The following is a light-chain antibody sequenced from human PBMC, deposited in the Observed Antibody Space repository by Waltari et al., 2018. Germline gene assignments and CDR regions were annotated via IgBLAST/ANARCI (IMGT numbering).Light chain of an antibody. V-gene: IGKV1-39*01. CDR2: AVF. CDR3: QQSYTMPMYT. Sequence: CRASQDISNNLNWYQQKPGKAPDLLIFAVFTLQSGVPSRFSGSGSGTEFTLTISSLQPEDSATYYCQQSYTMPMYTFGQGTKLEIK. CDR1: QDISNN. J-gene: IGKJ2*01.